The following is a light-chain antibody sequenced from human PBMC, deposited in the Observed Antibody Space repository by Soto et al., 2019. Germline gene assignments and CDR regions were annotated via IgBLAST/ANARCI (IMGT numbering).Light chain of an antibody. Sequence: QSALTQPASVSGSPGQSITISCTGTSSDVGGYNHVSWYQQYPGKAPKVIIYELSNRPSGISNRFSGSKSGNTASLTISGLQAEDEADYYCSSYTSSSTLLYVFGTGTKLTVL. J-gene: IGLJ1*01. V-gene: IGLV2-14*01. CDR1: SSDVGGYNH. CDR2: ELS. CDR3: SSYTSSSTLLYV.